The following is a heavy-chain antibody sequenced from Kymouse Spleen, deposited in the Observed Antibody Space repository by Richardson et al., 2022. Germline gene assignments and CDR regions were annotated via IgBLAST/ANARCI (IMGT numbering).Heavy chain of an antibody. V-gene: IGHV3-9*01. Sequence: EVQLVESGGGLVQPGRSLRLSCAASGFTFDDYAMHWVRQAPGKGLEWVSGISWNSGSIGYADSVKGRFTISRDNAKNSLYLQMNSLRAEDTALYYCAKDITPGIVGATHFDYWGQGTLVTVSS. J-gene: IGHJ4*02. D-gene: IGHD1-26*01. CDR3: AKDITPGIVGATHFDY. CDR1: GFTFDDYA. CDR2: ISWNSGSI.